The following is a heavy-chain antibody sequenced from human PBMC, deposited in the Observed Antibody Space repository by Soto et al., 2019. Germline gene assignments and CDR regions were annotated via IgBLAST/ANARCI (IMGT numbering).Heavy chain of an antibody. D-gene: IGHD1-7*01. CDR3: ARDRVGPTGTHDAFDI. V-gene: IGHV3-11*06. J-gene: IGHJ3*02. CDR2: ISSSSSYT. Sequence: GGSLRLSCAASGFTFSDYYMSWIRQAPGKGLEWVSYISSSSSYTNYADSVKGQFTISRDNAKNSLYLQMNSLRAEDTAVYYCARDRVGPTGTHDAFDIWGQGTMVTVSS. CDR1: GFTFSDYY.